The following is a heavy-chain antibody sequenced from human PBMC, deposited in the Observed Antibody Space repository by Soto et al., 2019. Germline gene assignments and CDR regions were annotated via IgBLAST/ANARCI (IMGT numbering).Heavy chain of an antibody. CDR3: ASRWGYSYGSGGYFDL. Sequence: ASVKVSCKASGYTFTSYYMHWVRQAPGQGLEWMGGIIPVFGTTNYAQKFQGRVTISADASTGTAYMELNNLRSEDTALYYCASRWGYSYGSGGYFDLWGRGTLVTVSS. J-gene: IGHJ2*01. CDR1: GYTFTSYY. CDR2: IIPVFGTT. D-gene: IGHD5-18*01. V-gene: IGHV1-69*13.